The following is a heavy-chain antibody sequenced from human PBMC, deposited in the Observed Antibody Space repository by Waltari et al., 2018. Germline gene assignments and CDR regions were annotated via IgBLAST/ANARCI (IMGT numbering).Heavy chain of an antibody. J-gene: IGHJ4*02. CDR3: AKDRGSYFYYFDY. V-gene: IGHV3-30*02. CDR1: GFTFSSYG. Sequence: QVQLVESGGGVVQPGGSLRLSCAASGFTFSSYGMHWVRQAPGKGLGWVAFIRYDGSNKYYADSVKGRFTISRDNSKNTLYLQMNSLRAEDTAVYYCAKDRGSYFYYFDYWGQGTLVTVSS. CDR2: IRYDGSNK. D-gene: IGHD1-26*01.